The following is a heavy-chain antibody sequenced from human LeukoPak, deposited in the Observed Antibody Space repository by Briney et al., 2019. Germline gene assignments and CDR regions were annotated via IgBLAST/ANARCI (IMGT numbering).Heavy chain of an antibody. Sequence: SETLSLTCAVYGGSFSGYYWSWIRQPPGKGLDWIGEINHSGSTNYNPSLKSRVTISVDTSKNQFSLKLSSVTAADTAVYYCARRKEYQRPYNWFDPWGQGTLVTVSS. CDR2: INHSGST. D-gene: IGHD2-2*01. CDR3: ARRKEYQRPYNWFDP. CDR1: GGSFSGYY. V-gene: IGHV4-34*01. J-gene: IGHJ5*02.